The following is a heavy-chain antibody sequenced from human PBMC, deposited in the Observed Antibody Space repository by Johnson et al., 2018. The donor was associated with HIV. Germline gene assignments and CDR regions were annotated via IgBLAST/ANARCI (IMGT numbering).Heavy chain of an antibody. J-gene: IGHJ3*01. CDR3: ARAPHDAFDV. CDR1: GFTFSSYA. V-gene: IGHV3-23*04. Sequence: VQLVESGGGLVQPGGSLRLSCVASGFTFSSYAMSWVRQAPGKGLEWVSAISGSVGSTYYTDSGKGRFTISRDNSDNTMYLQMNSLRDEDPAVYYCARAPHDAFDVWGQGTMVTVSS. CDR2: ISGSVGST.